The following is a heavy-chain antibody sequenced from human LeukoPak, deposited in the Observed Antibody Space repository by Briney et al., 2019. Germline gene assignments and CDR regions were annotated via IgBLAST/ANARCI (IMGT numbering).Heavy chain of an antibody. CDR3: ARSGVGPPVTEPFDY. CDR2: IYYSGST. Sequence: SETLSLTCSVSGGSISSYYWSWIRQPPGKGLEWIGYIYYSGSTNFNPSLRSRVTISVDTSKNQFSLKLSSVTAADTAVYYCARSGVGPPVTEPFDYWGQGTLVIVFS. V-gene: IGHV4-59*01. D-gene: IGHD3-10*01. CDR1: GGSISSYY. J-gene: IGHJ4*02.